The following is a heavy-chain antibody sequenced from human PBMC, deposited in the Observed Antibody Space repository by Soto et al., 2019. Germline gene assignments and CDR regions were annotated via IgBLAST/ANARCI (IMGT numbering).Heavy chain of an antibody. Sequence: SETLSLTCTVSGGSISSGDYYWSWIRQPPGKGLEWIGYIYYSGSTYYNPSLKSRVTISVDTSKNQFSLKLSSVTAADTAVYYCASGLSSYYGMDVWGQGTTVTVSS. J-gene: IGHJ6*02. CDR1: GGSISSGDYY. D-gene: IGHD3-16*02. V-gene: IGHV4-30-4*01. CDR3: ASGLSSYYGMDV. CDR2: IYYSGST.